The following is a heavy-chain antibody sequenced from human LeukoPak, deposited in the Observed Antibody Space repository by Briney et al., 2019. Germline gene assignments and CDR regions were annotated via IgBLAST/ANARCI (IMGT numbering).Heavy chain of an antibody. V-gene: IGHV3-23*01. CDR3: AKDSGGGVYYFDY. J-gene: IGHJ4*02. Sequence: PGGSLRLSCAASGFTFSSYAMSWVRQAPGKGLEWVSVISGSGGSTYYADSVKGRFTISRDNSKNTLYLQMNSLRAEDTAVYYCAKDSGGGVYYFDYWGQGTLVTVSS. D-gene: IGHD2-8*02. CDR2: ISGSGGST. CDR1: GFTFSSYA.